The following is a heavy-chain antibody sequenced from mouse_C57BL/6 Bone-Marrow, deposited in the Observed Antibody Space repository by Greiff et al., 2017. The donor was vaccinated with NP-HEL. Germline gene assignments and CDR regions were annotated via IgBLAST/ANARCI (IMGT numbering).Heavy chain of an antibody. J-gene: IGHJ3*01. V-gene: IGHV5-16*01. CDR2: INYDGSST. D-gene: IGHD3-2*02. CDR1: GFTFSDYY. CDR3: ARSLDSSGYGFAY. Sequence: EVQLQESEGGLVQPGSSMKLSCTASGFTFSDYYMAWVRQVPEKGLEWVANINYDGSSTYYLDSLKSRFIISRDNAKNILYLQMSSLTSEDTATYYCARSLDSSGYGFAYWGQGTLVTVSA.